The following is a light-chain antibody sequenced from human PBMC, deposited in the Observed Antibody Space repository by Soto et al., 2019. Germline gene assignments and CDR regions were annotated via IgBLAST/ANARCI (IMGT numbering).Light chain of an antibody. CDR3: QHRAN. CDR2: GTS. CDR1: LSVSGY. Sequence: EIVLTQSPASLALSPGERATLSCRASLSVSGYLAWYQQRPNQAPRLLIHGTSNRATGIPARFSGEGSGTDFTLTIRSLEPEDSAVYYCQHRANFGQGTRLEIK. J-gene: IGKJ5*01. V-gene: IGKV3-11*01.